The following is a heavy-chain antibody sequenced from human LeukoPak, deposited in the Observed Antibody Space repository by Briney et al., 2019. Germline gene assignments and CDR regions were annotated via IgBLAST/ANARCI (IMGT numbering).Heavy chain of an antibody. Sequence: PSETLSLTCTVSGGSISSYYWSWIRQPPGKGLEWIGYIYYSGSTNYNPPLKSRVTISVDTSKNQFSLKLSSVTAADTAVYYCARDRPAFYRYYGMDVWGQGTTVTVSS. CDR1: GGSISSYY. V-gene: IGHV4-59*01. D-gene: IGHD3-3*01. J-gene: IGHJ6*02. CDR2: IYYSGST. CDR3: ARDRPAFYRYYGMDV.